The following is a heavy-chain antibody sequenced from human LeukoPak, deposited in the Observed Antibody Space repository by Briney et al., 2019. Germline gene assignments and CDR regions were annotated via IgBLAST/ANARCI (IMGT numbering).Heavy chain of an antibody. J-gene: IGHJ6*02. V-gene: IGHV4-39*02. CDR2: ISYSGTT. Sequence: SETLSLTCTVSGGSMSDTNYYWGWIRQPPGKGLEWIGMISYSGTTYYTPSLKSRVSMSVDTSKRQFSVKLRSVTAADTAMYYCARDRRWLSTFDAYYYYYYGMDVWGQGTTVTVSS. CDR1: GGSMSDTNYY. CDR3: ARDRRWLSTFDAYYYYYYGMDV. D-gene: IGHD3-9*01.